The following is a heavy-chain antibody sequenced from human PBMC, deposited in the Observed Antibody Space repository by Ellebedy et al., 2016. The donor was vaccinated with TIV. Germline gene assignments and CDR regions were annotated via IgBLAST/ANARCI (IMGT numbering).Heavy chain of an antibody. Sequence: ASVKVSXXASGYTFTSYDINWVRQATGQGLEWMGWMNPNSGNTGYAQKFQGRVTMTRNTSISTAYMELSSLRSEDTAVYYCARRMLYYYYYYMDVWGKGTTVTVSS. CDR3: ARRMLYYYYYYMDV. CDR1: GYTFTSYD. CDR2: MNPNSGNT. J-gene: IGHJ6*03. V-gene: IGHV1-8*01. D-gene: IGHD2-8*01.